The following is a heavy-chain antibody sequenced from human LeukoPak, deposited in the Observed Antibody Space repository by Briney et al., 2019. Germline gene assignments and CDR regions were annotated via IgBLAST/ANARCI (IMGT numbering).Heavy chain of an antibody. Sequence: ASVKVSCKASGYTFTSYGISWVRQAPGQGLEWMGWISAYNGNTNYAQKLQGRVTMTTDTSTSTAYMELRSLRSDDTAVYYCARGFRRLRWSYYYYYMDVWGKGTTVTVSS. CDR1: GYTFTSYG. V-gene: IGHV1-18*01. CDR3: ARGFRRLRWSYYYYYMDV. CDR2: ISAYNGNT. J-gene: IGHJ6*03. D-gene: IGHD3-3*01.